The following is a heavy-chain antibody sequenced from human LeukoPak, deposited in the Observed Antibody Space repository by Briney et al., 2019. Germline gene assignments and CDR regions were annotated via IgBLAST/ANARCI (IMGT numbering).Heavy chain of an antibody. D-gene: IGHD1-26*01. CDR1: GVSISSYY. Sequence: PSETLSLTCTVSGVSISSYYWSWIRRPPGKGLEWIGYIFYSGNTIYNPSLKSRVTISVDTSKNHFSLRLRSVTAADTAVYYCARLAAISGSDYPDDWGQGTLVTVSS. J-gene: IGHJ4*02. CDR2: IFYSGNT. CDR3: ARLAAISGSDYPDD. V-gene: IGHV4-59*08.